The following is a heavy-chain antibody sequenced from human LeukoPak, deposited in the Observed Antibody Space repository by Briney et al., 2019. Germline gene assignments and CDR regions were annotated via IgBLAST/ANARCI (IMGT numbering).Heavy chain of an antibody. CDR2: IGSSSSTI. V-gene: IGHV3-48*02. J-gene: IGHJ4*02. CDR1: GFTFSTYS. CDR3: ARGGISWGEADY. D-gene: IGHD2-21*01. Sequence: GGSLRLSCAASGFTFSTYSMNWVRQAPGRGLEWVSYIGSSSSTIYYADSVKGRFTISRDNAKNSLYLQMNSLRDADTAMYYCARGGISWGEADYWGQGTLVTVSS.